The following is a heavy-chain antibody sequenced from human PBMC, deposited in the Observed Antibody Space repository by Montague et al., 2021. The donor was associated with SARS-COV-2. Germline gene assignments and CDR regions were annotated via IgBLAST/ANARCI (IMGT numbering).Heavy chain of an antibody. J-gene: IGHJ4*02. CDR2: IYYSGGT. CDR1: GDSISSYN. Sequence: SETLSLTCAVSGDSISSYNWRWIRQQPAKRLEWIGYIYYSGGTNYNPSLKSRVTISVDTSKNQFSLKLRSVTAADTAVYYCARGQLWFDYWGQGTLVTVSS. CDR3: ARGQLWFDY. D-gene: IGHD5-18*01. V-gene: IGHV4-59*08.